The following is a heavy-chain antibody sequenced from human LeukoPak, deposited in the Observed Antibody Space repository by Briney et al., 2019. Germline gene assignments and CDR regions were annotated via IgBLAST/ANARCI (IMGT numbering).Heavy chain of an antibody. J-gene: IGHJ3*02. V-gene: IGHV3-23*01. CDR2: ISGSGGST. CDR1: GFTFSSYA. Sequence: GGSLRLSCAASGFTFSSYAMSWVRQAPGKGLEWVSAISGSGGSTYYADSVKGPFTISRDNSKNTLYLQMNSLRAEDTAVYYCAKSMENIVVVPAAMPGGAFDIWGQGTMVTVSS. D-gene: IGHD2-2*01. CDR3: AKSMENIVVVPAAMPGGAFDI.